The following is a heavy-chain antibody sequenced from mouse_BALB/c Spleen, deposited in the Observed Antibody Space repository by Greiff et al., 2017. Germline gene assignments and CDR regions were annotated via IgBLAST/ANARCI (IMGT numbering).Heavy chain of an antibody. CDR1: GYTFTDYA. J-gene: IGHJ3*01. V-gene: IGHV1S137*01. Sequence: VKLMESGAELVRPGVSVKISCKGSGYTFTDYAMHWVKQSHAKSLEWIGVISTYYGDASYNQKFKGKATMTVDKSSSTAYMELARLTSEDSAIYYCLSGGYYGYDGTWFAYWGQGTLVTVSA. CDR2: ISTYYGDA. CDR3: LSGGYYGYDGTWFAY. D-gene: IGHD2-2*01.